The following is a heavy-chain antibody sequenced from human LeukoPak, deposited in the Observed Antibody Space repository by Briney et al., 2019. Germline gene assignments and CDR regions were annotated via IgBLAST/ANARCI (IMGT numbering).Heavy chain of an antibody. CDR2: VSSSGSTI. Sequence: GGSLRLSCAASGFTFSDYYMSWIRLAPGKGLEWVTYVSSSGSTINYADSVKGRFTIFRDNAKKSPYLQMNSLRAEDTAVYYCARVAPNWFDPWGQGTLVTVSS. CDR1: GFTFSDYY. CDR3: ARVAPNWFDP. D-gene: IGHD2-21*01. V-gene: IGHV3-11*04. J-gene: IGHJ5*02.